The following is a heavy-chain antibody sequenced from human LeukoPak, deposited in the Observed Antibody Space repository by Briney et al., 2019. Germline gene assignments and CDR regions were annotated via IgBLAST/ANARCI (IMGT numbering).Heavy chain of an antibody. D-gene: IGHD3-3*01. V-gene: IGHV4-59*01. CDR2: LFYSGST. CDR3: ARDHDRAFDI. Sequence: PSETLSLTCTVSGGSISSSYWSWIRQPPGKGLEWIGCLFYSGSTNYNPSLKSRVTISVDTSKNQFSLKLSSVTAADTAVYYCARDHDRAFDIWGQGTLVTVSS. CDR1: GGSISSSY. J-gene: IGHJ3*02.